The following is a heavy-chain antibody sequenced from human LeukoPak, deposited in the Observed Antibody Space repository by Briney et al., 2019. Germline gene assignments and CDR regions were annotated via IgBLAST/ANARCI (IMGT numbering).Heavy chain of an antibody. V-gene: IGHV4-39*07. D-gene: IGHD3-16*01. CDR3: ARSEINDYNRY. J-gene: IGHJ4*02. CDR1: GVSISTSRYY. CDR2: IYYTGPT. Sequence: PSETLSLTCTVSGVSISTSRYYWGWIRQPPGKGLEWIGNIYYTGPTYYNASLKSRVTISVDTSKNQFSLKMRPVTAPDTAVYYCARSEINDYNRYWGQGVLVTVSS.